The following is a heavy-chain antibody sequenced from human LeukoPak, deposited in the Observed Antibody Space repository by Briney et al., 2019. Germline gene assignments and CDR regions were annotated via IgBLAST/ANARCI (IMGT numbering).Heavy chain of an antibody. D-gene: IGHD6-19*01. V-gene: IGHV4-59*01. CDR1: GGSISSYY. CDR3: ARAYSSGWYGGDYYYYGMDV. Sequence: SETLSLTCTVSGGSISSYYWSWIRQPPGKGLEWIGYTYYSGSTNYNPSLKSRVTISVDTSKNQFSLKLSSVTAADTAVYYCARAYSSGWYGGDYYYYGMDVWGQGTTVTVSS. CDR2: TYYSGST. J-gene: IGHJ6*02.